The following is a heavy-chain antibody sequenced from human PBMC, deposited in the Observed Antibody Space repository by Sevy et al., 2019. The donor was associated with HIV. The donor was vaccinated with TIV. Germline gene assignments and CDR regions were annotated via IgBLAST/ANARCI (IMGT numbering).Heavy chain of an antibody. CDR2: ISQDGSEK. D-gene: IGHD1-26*01. V-gene: IGHV3-7*01. CDR3: ASSRTTSFGWD. Sequence: GGSLRLSCAASGFTFNNYWMSWVRQAPGKGLEWVANISQDGSEKYYVESVKGRFTNSYDNAKNSLFLQMNSLRAEDTAVYYCASSRTTSFGWDWGQGTLVTVSS. CDR1: GFTFNNYW. J-gene: IGHJ4*02.